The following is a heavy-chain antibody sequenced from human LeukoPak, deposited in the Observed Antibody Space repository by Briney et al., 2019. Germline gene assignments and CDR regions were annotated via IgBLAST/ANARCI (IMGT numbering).Heavy chain of an antibody. CDR1: GGTFSSYT. D-gene: IGHD4-17*01. CDR2: IIPILGIA. J-gene: IGHJ4*02. CDR3: ARDSHTTVTTFDY. V-gene: IGHV1-69*04. Sequence: ASVKVSCKASGGTFSSYTISWVRQAPVQGLEWMGRIIPILGIANYAQKFQGRVTITADKSTSTAYMELSSLRSEDTAVYYCARDSHTTVTTFDYWGQGTLVTVSS.